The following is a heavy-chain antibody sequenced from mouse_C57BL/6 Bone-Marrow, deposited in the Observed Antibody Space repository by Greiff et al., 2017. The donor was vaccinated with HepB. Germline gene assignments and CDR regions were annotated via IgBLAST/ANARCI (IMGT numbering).Heavy chain of an antibody. D-gene: IGHD2-1*01. CDR1: GYTFTSYW. Sequence: QVQLQQPGTELVKPGASVKLSCKASGYTFTSYWMHWVKQRPGQGLEWIGNINPSNGGTNYNEKFKSKATLTVDKSSSTAYMQLSSLTSEDSAVYYCAREGVYYGNYPYFDYWGQGTTLTVSS. V-gene: IGHV1-53*01. CDR3: AREGVYYGNYPYFDY. CDR2: INPSNGGT. J-gene: IGHJ2*01.